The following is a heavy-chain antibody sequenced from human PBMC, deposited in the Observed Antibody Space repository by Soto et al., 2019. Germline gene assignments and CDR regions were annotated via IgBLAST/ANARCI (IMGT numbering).Heavy chain of an antibody. D-gene: IGHD1-1*01. CDR2: SSDSGTFT. V-gene: IGHV3-11*06. Sequence: GSLRLSCAASGFTFSDYYMSWIRQAPGKGLEWLSYSSDSGTFTRYADSVKGRFSTSRDNAKNSLYLQINSLRGEDTAIYYCARSGDNYNLLDYWGQGTPVTVSS. CDR1: GFTFSDYY. J-gene: IGHJ4*02. CDR3: ARSGDNYNLLDY.